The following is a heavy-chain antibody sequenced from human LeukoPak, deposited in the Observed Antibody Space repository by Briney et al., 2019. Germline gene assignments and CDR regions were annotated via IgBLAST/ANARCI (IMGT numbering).Heavy chain of an antibody. CDR1: GLTFDDYA. CDR2: ISWNSGSI. J-gene: IGHJ4*02. V-gene: IGHV3-9*01. CDR3: AKVNSSSWYYFDY. Sequence: GGSLRLSCAASGLTFDDYAMHWVRHAPRKGLEWGSGISWNSGSIGYADSVKGRFTISRDNAKDALYLQMNSLRAEDTALYYCAKVNSSSWYYFDYWGQGTLVTVSS. D-gene: IGHD6-13*01.